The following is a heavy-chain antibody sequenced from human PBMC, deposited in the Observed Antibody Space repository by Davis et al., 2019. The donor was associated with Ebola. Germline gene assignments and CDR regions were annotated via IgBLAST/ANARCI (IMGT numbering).Heavy chain of an antibody. D-gene: IGHD3-3*01. CDR2: ITSSSTYI. Sequence: GESLKISCAASGFIFSDYYMSWIRQAPGKGLEWVSYITSSSTYINYADSVKGRFTISRDNSKKTLYLQMNSLRAEDTAVYYCAKSGLSFGVVKYHYGMDVWGKGTTVTVSS. CDR3: AKSGLSFGVVKYHYGMDV. J-gene: IGHJ6*04. V-gene: IGHV3-11*03. CDR1: GFIFSDYY.